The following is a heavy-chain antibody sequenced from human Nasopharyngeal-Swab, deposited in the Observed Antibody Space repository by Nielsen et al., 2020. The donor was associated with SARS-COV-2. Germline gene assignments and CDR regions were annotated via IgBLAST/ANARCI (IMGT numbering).Heavy chain of an antibody. D-gene: IGHD4-17*01. V-gene: IGHV4-34*01. CDR3: ARGRGWGSTVTTFRGYYYYYMDV. CDR1: GGSFSGYY. J-gene: IGHJ6*03. CDR2: IKHSGST. Sequence: SQTRSLTCAVYGGSFSGYYGSGIRQPPGKGREGSGEIKHSGSTNYNPSLKSRVTISVDTSKNQFSLKLTSVTAADTAVYYCARGRGWGSTVTTFRGYYYYYMDVWGKGTTVTVSS.